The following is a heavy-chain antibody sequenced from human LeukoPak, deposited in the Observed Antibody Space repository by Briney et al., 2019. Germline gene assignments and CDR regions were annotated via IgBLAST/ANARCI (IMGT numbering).Heavy chain of an antibody. CDR3: AFTASSMEVVVAAHEYFQH. CDR1: EYTFTGYY. Sequence: ASVKVSCKASEYTFTGYYMNWVRQAPGQGLEWMGWINPNSGGTNYAQKFQGRVTMTRDTSISTAYMELSSLRSDDTAVYYCAFTASSMEVVVAAHEYFQHWGQGTLVTVSS. CDR2: INPNSGGT. D-gene: IGHD2-15*01. J-gene: IGHJ1*01. V-gene: IGHV1-2*02.